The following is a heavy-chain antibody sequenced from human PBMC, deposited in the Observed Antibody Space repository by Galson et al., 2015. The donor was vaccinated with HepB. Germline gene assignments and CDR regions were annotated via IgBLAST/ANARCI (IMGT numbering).Heavy chain of an antibody. J-gene: IGHJ4*02. CDR2: SRNRANGYRT. CDR1: GFTFSDHY. D-gene: IGHD2-15*01. V-gene: IGHV3-72*01. Sequence: LRLSCAASGFTFSDHYMDWLRQAPGKGLEWPGRSRNRANGYRTEYAAPVKDRFTVSRDDSRDSLYLQMNSLQTEDTAVYYCARGGHCGGGTCYSDYFDYWGRGALVTVSS. CDR3: ARGGHCGGGTCYSDYFDY.